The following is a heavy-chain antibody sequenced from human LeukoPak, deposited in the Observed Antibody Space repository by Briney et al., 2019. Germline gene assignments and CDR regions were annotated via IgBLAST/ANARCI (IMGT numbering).Heavy chain of an antibody. V-gene: IGHV3-64*01. CDR1: GFTFSSYA. CDR2: ISSNGGST. J-gene: IGHJ4*02. D-gene: IGHD2-2*01. CDR3: ARECSSTSCLDY. Sequence: GGSLRLSCAASGFTFSSYAMHWLRQAPGKGLEYVSAISSNGGSTYYANSVKGRFTISRDNSKNTLYLQMGSLRAEDMAVYYCARECSSTSCLDYWGQGTLVTVSS.